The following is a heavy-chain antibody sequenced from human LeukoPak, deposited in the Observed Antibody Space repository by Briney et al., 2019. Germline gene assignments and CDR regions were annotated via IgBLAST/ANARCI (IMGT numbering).Heavy chain of an antibody. Sequence: GGSLEISWKASGYLFNTYWIGRVRRTPEKGLEWSGIDYPANSDTRYSPPFRGQVTISADMSITTAYLQWGSLKASDTAIYYCVRQADGGSYYDYWGQGTLVTVSS. J-gene: IGHJ4*02. D-gene: IGHD6-25*01. CDR2: DYPANSDT. V-gene: IGHV5-51*01. CDR3: VRQADGGSYYDY. CDR1: GYLFNTYW.